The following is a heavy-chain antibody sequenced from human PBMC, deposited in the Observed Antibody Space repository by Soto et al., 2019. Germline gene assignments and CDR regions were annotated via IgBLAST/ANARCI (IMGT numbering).Heavy chain of an antibody. CDR1: GFTFSIYA. J-gene: IGHJ4*02. CDR3: AKAGTHSYSDC. CDR2: LSPSGDNT. V-gene: IGHV3-23*01. Sequence: GGSLRLSCAASGFTFSIYAMNWVRLAPGKGLEWVSALSPSGDNTYYADSVKGRFTISRDNSKNTLYLQMNSLRAEDTAVYYCAKAGTHSYSDCWGQGTLVTAPQ. D-gene: IGHD1-1*01.